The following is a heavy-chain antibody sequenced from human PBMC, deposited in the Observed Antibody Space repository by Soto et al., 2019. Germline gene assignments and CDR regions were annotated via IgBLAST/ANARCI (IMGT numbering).Heavy chain of an antibody. V-gene: IGHV4-59*08. D-gene: IGHD3-3*01. J-gene: IGHJ6*03. CDR3: ARQGYDFWSGYHRVYYYYYMDV. CDR1: GGSISSYY. Sequence: SETLSLTCTVSGGSISSYYWSWIRQPPGKGLEWIGYIYYSGSTNYNPSLKSRVTISVDTSKNQFSLKLSSVTAADTAVYYCARQGYDFWSGYHRVYYYYYMDVWGKGTTVTVSS. CDR2: IYYSGST.